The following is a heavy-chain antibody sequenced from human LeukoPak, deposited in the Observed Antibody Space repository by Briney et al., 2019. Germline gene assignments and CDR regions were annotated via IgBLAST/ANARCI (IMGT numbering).Heavy chain of an antibody. CDR1: GFAFSFYA. J-gene: IGHJ4*02. CDR3: ARHVGVQH. Sequence: GGSLRLSCAASGFAFSFYAMSWLRQPPGKGLEWVSTINANSGTTSYAASVRGRFTISRDNSKNTLYLQLNTLRAEDTAVYYCARHVGVQHWGQGTLVTVSS. CDR2: INANSGTT. V-gene: IGHV3-23*01. D-gene: IGHD2-21*01.